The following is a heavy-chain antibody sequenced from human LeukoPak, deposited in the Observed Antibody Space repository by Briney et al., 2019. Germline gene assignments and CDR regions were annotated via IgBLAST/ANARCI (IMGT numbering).Heavy chain of an antibody. D-gene: IGHD1-1*01. CDR2: ISSSSSGI. Sequence: GGSLRLSCAASGFTFSTYSMNWVRQAPGKGLEWVSYISSSSSGIYYADSVQGRFTTSRDNVKNSLYLQMNSLRAEDTAVYYCTRDANWNPDYWGQGTLVTVSS. V-gene: IGHV3-48*01. CDR3: TRDANWNPDY. CDR1: GFTFSTYS. J-gene: IGHJ4*02.